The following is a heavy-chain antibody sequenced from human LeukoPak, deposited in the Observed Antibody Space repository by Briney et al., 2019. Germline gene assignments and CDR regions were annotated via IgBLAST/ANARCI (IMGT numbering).Heavy chain of an antibody. V-gene: IGHV3-30-3*01. CDR1: GFSFGDYA. CDR2: ISYEGNNK. CDR3: ARDPGGSTLDY. Sequence: PGRSLRLSCTASGFSFGDYAMSWVRQAPGKGLEWVAVISYEGNNKYYADSVKGRFTISRDNSKNTQYLQMNSLRAEDTAVYYCARDPGGSTLDYWGQGTLVTVSS. D-gene: IGHD2-15*01. J-gene: IGHJ4*02.